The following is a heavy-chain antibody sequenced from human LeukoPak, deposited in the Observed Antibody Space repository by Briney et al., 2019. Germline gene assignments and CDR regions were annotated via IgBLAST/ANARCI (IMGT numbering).Heavy chain of an antibody. D-gene: IGHD5-18*01. V-gene: IGHV3-30*18. Sequence: GALRLSCVASGFTFSSYGMHWVRQAPGKGLEWVAVISYDGSNKYYADSVKGRFTISRDNSKNTLYLQMNSLRAEDTAVYYCAKDKTAMAYYFDYWGQGTLVTVSS. CDR2: ISYDGSNK. CDR3: AKDKTAMAYYFDY. J-gene: IGHJ4*02. CDR1: GFTFSSYG.